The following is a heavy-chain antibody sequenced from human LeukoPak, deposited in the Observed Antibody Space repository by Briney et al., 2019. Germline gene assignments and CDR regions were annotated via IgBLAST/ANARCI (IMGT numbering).Heavy chain of an antibody. CDR1: GFTVNYRY. V-gene: IGHV3-66*01. J-gene: IGHJ4*02. CDR2: IYSGGST. Sequence: GGSLRLSCAASGFTVNYRYMTWVRQAPGKGLEWVSSIYSGGSTYYADSVKGRFTISRDNSKNTLYLQTNNLRVEDTAVYYCARDRYDSSGYSLDYWGLGTLVTVSS. D-gene: IGHD3-22*01. CDR3: ARDRYDSSGYSLDY.